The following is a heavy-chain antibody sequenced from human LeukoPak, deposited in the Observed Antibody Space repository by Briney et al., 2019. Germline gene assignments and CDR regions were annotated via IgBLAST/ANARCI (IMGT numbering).Heavy chain of an antibody. Sequence: ASVKVSCKASGYPFTTYDINWVRQAPGQGLEWVAWMNPNSGNTGYAQKFQGRVTMTRNTSISTAYMELSSLRSEDTAVYYCARVLEWPDSGPGMDVWGQGTTVTVSS. J-gene: IGHJ6*02. D-gene: IGHD3-3*01. V-gene: IGHV1-8*01. CDR3: ARVLEWPDSGPGMDV. CDR2: MNPNSGNT. CDR1: GYPFTTYD.